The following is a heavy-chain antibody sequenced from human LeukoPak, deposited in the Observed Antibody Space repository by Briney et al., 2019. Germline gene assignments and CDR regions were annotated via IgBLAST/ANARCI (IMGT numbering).Heavy chain of an antibody. CDR3: AKDWGRDGYFGGLGY. CDR1: GFTFSSYG. CDR2: IRYDGSNK. J-gene: IGHJ4*02. Sequence: GGSLRLSCAASGFTFSSYGMHWVRQAPGKGLEWVAFIRYDGSNKYYEDSVKGRFTISRDNSKNTLYLQMNSLRAEDTAVYYCAKDWGRDGYFGGLGYWGQGTLVTVSS. D-gene: IGHD5-24*01. V-gene: IGHV3-30*02.